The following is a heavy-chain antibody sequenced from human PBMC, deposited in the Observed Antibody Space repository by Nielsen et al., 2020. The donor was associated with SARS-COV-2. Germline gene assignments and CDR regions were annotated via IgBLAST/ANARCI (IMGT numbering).Heavy chain of an antibody. J-gene: IGHJ5*02. CDR2: ISSSSSYI. CDR3: ARESAARPEWFDP. D-gene: IGHD6-6*01. Sequence: GGSLRLSCAASGFTFSSYSMNWVRQAPGKGLEWVSSISSSSSYIYYADSVKGRFTISRDNAKNSLYLQMNSLRAEDTAVYYCARESAARPEWFDPWGQGTLVTVSS. V-gene: IGHV3-21*01. CDR1: GFTFSSYS.